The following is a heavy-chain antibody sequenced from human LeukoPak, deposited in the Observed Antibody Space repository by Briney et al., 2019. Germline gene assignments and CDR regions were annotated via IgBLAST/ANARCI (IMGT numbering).Heavy chain of an antibody. CDR2: ISWNSGSI. Sequence: GGSLRLSCAASGFTFDDYAMHWVRQAPAKGLEWVSGISWNSGSIGYADSVKGRFTISRDNAKNSLYLQMNSLRAEDTALYCCASLLAAFDIWGQGTMVTVSS. J-gene: IGHJ3*02. V-gene: IGHV3-9*01. CDR3: ASLLAAFDI. CDR1: GFTFDDYA.